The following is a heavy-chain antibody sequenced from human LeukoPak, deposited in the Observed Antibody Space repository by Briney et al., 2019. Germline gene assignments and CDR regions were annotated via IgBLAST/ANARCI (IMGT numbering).Heavy chain of an antibody. Sequence: GGSLRLSCAASGFTFDDYAMHWVRQAPGKGLEWVSGISWNSGSIGYADSVKGRFTISRDNAKNSLYLHMNSLRAEDTALYYCANPKGIWGQGTLVTVSS. CDR1: GFTFDDYA. V-gene: IGHV3-9*01. CDR3: ANPKGI. J-gene: IGHJ4*02. CDR2: ISWNSGSI.